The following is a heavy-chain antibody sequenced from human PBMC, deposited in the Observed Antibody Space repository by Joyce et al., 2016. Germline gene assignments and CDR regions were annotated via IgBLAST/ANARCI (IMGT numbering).Heavy chain of an antibody. Sequence: EVQLVQSGAEVKKPGESLKISCKGSGYTFTGYWIGWVRQMPGKGLEWMGIIYSGDSDTRYSPSFQGQVTISADKSISTAYLQWSSLKASDTATYYCARLWWAGKDLGAFDIWGQGTMVTVSS. CDR2: IYSGDSDT. CDR3: ARLWWAGKDLGAFDI. CDR1: GYTFTGYW. J-gene: IGHJ3*02. D-gene: IGHD4/OR15-4a*01. V-gene: IGHV5-51*01.